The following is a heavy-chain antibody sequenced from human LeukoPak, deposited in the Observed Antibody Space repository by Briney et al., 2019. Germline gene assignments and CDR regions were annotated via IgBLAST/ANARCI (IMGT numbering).Heavy chain of an antibody. D-gene: IGHD5-24*01. CDR3: ARAYPMATMGGPGEGYFDY. V-gene: IGHV1-69*04. CDR2: IIPILGIA. CDR1: GGTFSSYA. J-gene: IGHJ4*02. Sequence: VASVKVSCKASGGTFSSYAISWVRQAPGQGLEWMGRIIPILGIANYAQKFQGRVTITADKSTSTAYMELSSLRSEDTAVYYCARAYPMATMGGPGEGYFDYWGQGTLVTVSS.